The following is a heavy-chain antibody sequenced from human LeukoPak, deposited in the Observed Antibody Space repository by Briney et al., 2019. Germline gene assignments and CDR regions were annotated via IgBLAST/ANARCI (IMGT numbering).Heavy chain of an antibody. J-gene: IGHJ4*02. CDR3: ARDGYYDFWSGYSIEPYYFDY. CDR2: ISAYNGNT. V-gene: IGHV1-18*01. D-gene: IGHD3-3*01. CDR1: GYIFISYG. Sequence: WASVKVSCKASGYIFISYGISWVRQAPGQGLEWMGWISAYNGNTNYAQKLQGRVTMTTDTSTSTAYMELRSLRSDDTAVYYCARDGYYDFWSGYSIEPYYFDYWGQGTLVTVSS.